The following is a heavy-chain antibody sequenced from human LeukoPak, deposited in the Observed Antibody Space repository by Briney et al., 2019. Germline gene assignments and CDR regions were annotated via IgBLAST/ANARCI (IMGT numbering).Heavy chain of an antibody. V-gene: IGHV3-66*01. J-gene: IGHJ4*02. CDR2: IYSGGST. CDR1: GFTVSSNS. D-gene: IGHD6-13*01. Sequence: GGSLRLSCAASGFTVSSNSMSWVRQAPGKGLEWVSVIYSGGSTYYADSVKGRFTISRDNSKNTLYLQMNNLRAEDTAVYYCARAPSTVRSWYYFDYWGQGTLVTVSS. CDR3: ARAPSTVRSWYYFDY.